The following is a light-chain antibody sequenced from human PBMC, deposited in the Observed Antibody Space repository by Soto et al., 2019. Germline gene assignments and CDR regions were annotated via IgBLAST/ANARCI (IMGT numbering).Light chain of an antibody. J-gene: IGKJ5*01. CDR3: QQYNNWLIT. CDR2: GAS. CDR1: QSVSSN. Sequence: EIVMTQSPDTLSVSPGERATLSCRASQSVSSNLAWYQQKPGQAPRLLIYGASTRATGIPARVSGSGSGTEFTLTISSLQSEDFAVYYCQQYNNWLITFGQGTRLEIK. V-gene: IGKV3-15*01.